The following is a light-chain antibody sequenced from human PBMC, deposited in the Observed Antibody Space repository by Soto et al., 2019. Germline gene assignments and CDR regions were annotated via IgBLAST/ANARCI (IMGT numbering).Light chain of an antibody. CDR2: DTF. J-gene: IGKJ1*01. Sequence: ETVLTQYPATLSLSPGERATLSCRASQSVGSQLAWFQHKPGQAPRLLIYDTFNRATGIPARFSGSGSGTDFTLTISSLEPEDFAVYYCQQRSDWPRTFGQGSMV. CDR1: QSVGSQ. V-gene: IGKV3-11*01. CDR3: QQRSDWPRT.